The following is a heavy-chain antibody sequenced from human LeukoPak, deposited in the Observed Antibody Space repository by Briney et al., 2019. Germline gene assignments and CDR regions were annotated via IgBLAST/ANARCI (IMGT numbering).Heavy chain of an antibody. Sequence: ASVKVSCKASGYTFTRYYIHWVRQATGQGLEWMGIIDPSGGGTTYAQKFQGRVSMTRDTSTSTVYMELSSLRSEDTAVYYCAARPPIVVAGPFDYWGQGTLVTVSS. J-gene: IGHJ4*02. CDR3: AARPPIVVAGPFDY. V-gene: IGHV1-46*01. CDR1: GYTFTRYY. D-gene: IGHD6-19*01. CDR2: IDPSGGGT.